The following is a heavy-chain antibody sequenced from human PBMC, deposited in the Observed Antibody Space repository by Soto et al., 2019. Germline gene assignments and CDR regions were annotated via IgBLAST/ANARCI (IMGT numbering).Heavy chain of an antibody. J-gene: IGHJ4*02. V-gene: IGHV3-11*04. CDR2: ISRSGSEK. Sequence: GGSLILSCAASGFTFSDYYMSWIRQAPGKGLEWVSNISRSGSEKYYVDSVKGRFTISRDNAKNSLYLQMNSLRAEDTAVYYCARDHDIVVVVAATPPPGYDYWGQGTLVTVSS. CDR3: ARDHDIVVVVAATPPPGYDY. D-gene: IGHD2-15*01. CDR1: GFTFSDYY.